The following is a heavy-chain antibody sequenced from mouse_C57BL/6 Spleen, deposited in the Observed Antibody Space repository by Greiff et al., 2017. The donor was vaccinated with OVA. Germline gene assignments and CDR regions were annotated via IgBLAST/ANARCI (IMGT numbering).Heavy chain of an antibody. CDR1: GYTFTSYW. CDR2: IYPSDSET. CDR3: ARGTAQATFDY. D-gene: IGHD3-2*02. V-gene: IGHV1-61*01. Sequence: VQLHQPGAELVRPGSSVKLSCKASGYTFTSYWMDWVKQRPGQGLEWIGNIYPSDSETHYNQKFKDKATLTVDKSSSTAYMQLSSLTSEDSAVYYCARGTAQATFDYWGQGTTLTVSS. J-gene: IGHJ2*01.